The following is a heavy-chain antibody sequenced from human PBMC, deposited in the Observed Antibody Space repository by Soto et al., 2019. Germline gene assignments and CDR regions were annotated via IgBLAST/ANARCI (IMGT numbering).Heavy chain of an antibody. J-gene: IGHJ5*02. D-gene: IGHD6-19*01. CDR2: IYHSGST. Sequence: QLQLQESGSGLVKPSQTLSLTCAVSGGSISSGGYSWSWLRQPPGKGLVWIGYIYHSGSTYYNTSLKSRVTRAVDRSKNQFSLKRSSLTAADTAVYYCARVGGWYQTKGWCDPWCQGTLVTVSS. CDR3: ARVGGWYQTKGWCDP. CDR1: GGSISSGGYS. V-gene: IGHV4-30-2*01.